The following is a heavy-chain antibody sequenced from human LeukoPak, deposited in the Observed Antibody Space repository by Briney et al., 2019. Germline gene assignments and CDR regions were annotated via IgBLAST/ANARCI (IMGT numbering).Heavy chain of an antibody. CDR2: IYYSGST. CDR3: ARLKAAAGTRYYYYGMDV. J-gene: IGHJ6*02. D-gene: IGHD6-13*01. CDR1: GGSISSYY. Sequence: PSETLSLTCTVSGGSISSYYWSWIRQPPGKGLEWIGYIYYSGSTNYNPSLKSRVIIAVDTSKNQFSLKLSSVTAADTAVYYCARLKAAAGTRYYYYGMDVWGQGTTVTVSS. V-gene: IGHV4-59*08.